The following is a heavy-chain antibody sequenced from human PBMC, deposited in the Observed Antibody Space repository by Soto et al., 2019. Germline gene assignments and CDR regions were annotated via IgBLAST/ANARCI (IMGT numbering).Heavy chain of an antibody. CDR2: IIPILGMA. J-gene: IGHJ4*02. Sequence: QVQLVQSGAEVKKPGSSVKVSCKASGGTFSSYTISWVRQSPGQGLEWMGRIIPILGMANYAQKFQGRVTITADKSTSTAYMELSSVASEDADVYYCAMEYCSSTSCYRDYWGQGTLVTVSS. CDR1: GGTFSSYT. V-gene: IGHV1-69*02. CDR3: AMEYCSSTSCYRDY. D-gene: IGHD2-2*02.